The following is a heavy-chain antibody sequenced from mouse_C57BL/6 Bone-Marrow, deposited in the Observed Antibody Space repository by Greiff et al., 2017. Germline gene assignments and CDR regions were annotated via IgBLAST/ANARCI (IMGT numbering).Heavy chain of an antibody. J-gene: IGHJ3*01. CDR2: FYPGSGSI. Sequence: QVQLKQSGAALVKPGASVKLSCKASGYTFTEYTIHWVTQRSGQGLEWIGWFYPGSGSIKYNEKFKDKATLTADKSSSTGYMELSRLTSEDSAVXFCARREKGGFAYWGQGTLVTVSA. CDR3: ARREKGGFAY. V-gene: IGHV1-62-2*01. CDR1: GYTFTEYT.